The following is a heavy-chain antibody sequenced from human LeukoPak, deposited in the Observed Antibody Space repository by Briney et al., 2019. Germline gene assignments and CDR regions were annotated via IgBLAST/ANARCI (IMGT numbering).Heavy chain of an antibody. V-gene: IGHV1-18*01. CDR1: GYTFTSYG. CDR3: ARGFRLRYFDWRRGSGHAFDI. Sequence: GASVKVSCKASGYTFTSYGISWVRQAPGQGLEWMGWISAYNGNTNYAQKLQGRVTMTTDTSTSTAYMELRSLRSDDTAVYYCARGFRLRYFDWRRGSGHAFDIWGQGTMVTVSS. CDR2: ISAYNGNT. J-gene: IGHJ3*02. D-gene: IGHD3-9*01.